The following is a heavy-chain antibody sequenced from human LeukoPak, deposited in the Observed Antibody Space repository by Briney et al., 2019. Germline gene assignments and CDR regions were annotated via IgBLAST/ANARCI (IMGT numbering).Heavy chain of an antibody. CDR3: ARGPYGDYYYGMDV. CDR1: GFTFSSYS. D-gene: IGHD4-17*01. V-gene: IGHV3-21*01. J-gene: IGHJ6*02. CDR2: ISSSSSYI. Sequence: GGSLRLSCAASGFTFSSYSMNWVRQAPGKGLEWVSSISSSSSYIYYADSVKGRFTISRDNAKNSLYLQMNSLRAEDTAAYYCARGPYGDYYYGMDVWGQGTTVTVSS.